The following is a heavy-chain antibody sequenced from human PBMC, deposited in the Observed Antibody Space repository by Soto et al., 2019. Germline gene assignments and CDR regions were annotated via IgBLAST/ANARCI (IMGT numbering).Heavy chain of an antibody. V-gene: IGHV1-69*13. CDR3: ARVGYYHFSSGDRADYHYYYGMDV. J-gene: IGHJ6*02. D-gene: IGHD3-3*01. CDR1: GGTFSSYA. CDR2: IIPIFGTA. Sequence: GASVKVSCKASGGTFSSYAISWVRQAPGQGLEWMGGIIPIFGTANYAQKFQGRVTITAGESTSTAYMELSSLRSEDTAVYYCARVGYYHFSSGDRADYHYYYGMDVWGQGTTATVSS.